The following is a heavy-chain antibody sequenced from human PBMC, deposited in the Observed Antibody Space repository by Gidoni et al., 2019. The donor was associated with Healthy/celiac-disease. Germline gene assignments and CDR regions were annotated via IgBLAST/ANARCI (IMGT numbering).Heavy chain of an antibody. J-gene: IGHJ4*02. CDR2: IAYDGSNK. CDR1: GFTFSSYG. V-gene: IGHV3-30*18. D-gene: IGHD6-19*01. Sequence: QVQLVESGGGLVQPGRSLRLSFAASGFTFSSYGMHWVRQAPGKGLEWVAVIAYDGSNKYYADSVKGRCTISRDNSKNTLYLQMNSLRAEDTAVYYCAKMAVAGTLGFDYWGQGTLVTVSS. CDR3: AKMAVAGTLGFDY.